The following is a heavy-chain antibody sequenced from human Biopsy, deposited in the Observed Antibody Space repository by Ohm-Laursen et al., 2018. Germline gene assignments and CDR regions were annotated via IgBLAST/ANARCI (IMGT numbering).Heavy chain of an antibody. V-gene: IGHV3-30*18. CDR1: GFTFNNYG. CDR2: IFYDGSNT. D-gene: IGHD5-18*01. CDR3: AKDRYNYTPIGGFSMDV. J-gene: IGHJ6*02. Sequence: RSLRLSCTASGFTFNNYGMQWVRQAPGKGLEWVAFIFYDGSNTYYPDSVKGRFTISRDNSRDTLYLQMSSLRAEDTAVYYCAKDRYNYTPIGGFSMDVWGQGTTVTVSS.